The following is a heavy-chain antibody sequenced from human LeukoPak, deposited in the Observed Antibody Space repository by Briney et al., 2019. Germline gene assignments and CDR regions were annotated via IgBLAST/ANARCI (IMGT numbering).Heavy chain of an antibody. CDR1: GFTFSSYA. V-gene: IGHV3-23*01. J-gene: IGHJ4*02. CDR3: ARVVVEVGTTDYFDY. D-gene: IGHD2-15*01. Sequence: QPGGSLRLSCAASGFTFSSYAMSWVRQAPGKGLEWVSAISGSGGSPYYADSVKGRFTISRDNSKNTLYLQMNNLRAEDTAVYYCARVVVEVGTTDYFDYWGQGTLVTVSS. CDR2: ISGSGGSP.